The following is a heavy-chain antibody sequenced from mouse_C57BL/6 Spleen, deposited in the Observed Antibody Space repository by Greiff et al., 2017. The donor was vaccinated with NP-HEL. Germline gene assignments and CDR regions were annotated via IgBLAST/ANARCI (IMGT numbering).Heavy chain of an antibody. D-gene: IGHD1-1*01. V-gene: IGHV3-6*01. CDR2: ISYDGSN. CDR1: GYSITSGYY. CDR3: ARETAYYYGSSHYFDY. Sequence: EVKLVESGPGLVKPSQSLSLTCSVTGYSITSGYYWNWIRQFPGNKLEWMGYISYDGSNNYNPSLKNRISITRDTSKNQFFLKLNSVTTEDTATYYCARETAYYYGSSHYFDYWGQGTTLTVSS. J-gene: IGHJ2*01.